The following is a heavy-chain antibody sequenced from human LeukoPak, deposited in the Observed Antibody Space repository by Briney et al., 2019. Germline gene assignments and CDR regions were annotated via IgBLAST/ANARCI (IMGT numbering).Heavy chain of an antibody. D-gene: IGHD2-21*01. CDR3: ARQRLDGDILGFDW. J-gene: IGHJ4*02. CDR1: GASISGHY. Sequence: PSETLSLTCNVSGASISGHYWSWIRHPAGKSLEWIGRIHTSGSPIYNPSLSSPVTISVDTSQGQFSLTMNSLPAADTAIYYCARQRLDGDILGFDWWGQGTLVTVSS. V-gene: IGHV4-4*07. CDR2: IHTSGSP.